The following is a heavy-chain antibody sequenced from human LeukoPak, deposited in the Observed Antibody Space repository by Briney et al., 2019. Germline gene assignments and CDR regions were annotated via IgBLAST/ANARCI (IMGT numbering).Heavy chain of an antibody. CDR1: GYTFTGYY. D-gene: IGHD2-2*02. J-gene: IGHJ6*02. CDR2: INPNSGGT. Sequence: ASVKVSCKASGYTFTGYYMHWVRQAPGQGLEWMGWINPNSGGTNYAQKFQGWVTMTRDTSISTAYMELSRLRFDDTAVYYCARDLGLICSSTSCYSPYGMDVWGQGTTVTVSS. V-gene: IGHV1-2*04. CDR3: ARDLGLICSSTSCYSPYGMDV.